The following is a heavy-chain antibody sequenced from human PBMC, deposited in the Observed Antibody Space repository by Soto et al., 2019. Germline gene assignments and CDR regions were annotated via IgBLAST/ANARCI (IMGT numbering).Heavy chain of an antibody. CDR2: IKSKTDGGTT. V-gene: IGHV3-15*07. J-gene: IGHJ4*02. Sequence: GGSLRLSCAASGFTFSNAWMNWVRQAPGKGLEWVGRIKSKTDGGTTDYAAPVKGRFTISRDDSKNTLYLQMNSLKTEDTAVYYCTTDLQLVPRKTTRDLWGQGTLVTVSS. CDR3: TTDLQLVPRKTTRDL. D-gene: IGHD4-17*01. CDR1: GFTFSNAW.